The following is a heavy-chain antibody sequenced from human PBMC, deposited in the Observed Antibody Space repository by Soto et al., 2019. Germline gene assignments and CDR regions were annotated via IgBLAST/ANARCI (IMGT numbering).Heavy chain of an antibody. CDR3: ASQFLYGDYYYGMDV. J-gene: IGHJ6*02. D-gene: IGHD4-17*01. CDR2: IYYSGST. CDR1: GGSISSSSYY. Sequence: SLTCTVSGGSISSSSYYWGWIRQPPGKGLEWIGSIYYSGSTYYNPSLKSRVTISVDTSKNQFSLKLSSVTAADTAVYYCASQFLYGDYYYGMDVWGQGTTVTVSS. V-gene: IGHV4-39*01.